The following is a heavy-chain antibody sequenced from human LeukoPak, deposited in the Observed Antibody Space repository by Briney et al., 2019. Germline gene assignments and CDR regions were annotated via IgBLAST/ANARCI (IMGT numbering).Heavy chain of an antibody. CDR1: GFTFSSYA. D-gene: IGHD3-22*01. V-gene: IGHV3-30-3*01. J-gene: IGHJ5*02. CDR2: ISYDGSNK. CDR3: AREVGLTYYYDSSGYAYNWFDP. Sequence: PGGSLRLSCAASGFTFSSYAMHWVRQAPGKGLEWVAVISYDGSNKYYADSVKGRFTISRDNFKNTLYLQMNSLRAEDTAVYYCAREVGLTYYYDSSGYAYNWFDPWGQGTLVTVSS.